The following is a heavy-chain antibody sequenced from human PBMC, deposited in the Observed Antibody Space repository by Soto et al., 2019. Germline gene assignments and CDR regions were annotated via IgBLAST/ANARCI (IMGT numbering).Heavy chain of an antibody. D-gene: IGHD2-15*01. Sequence: QVKLVESGGGVVQPGRSLRLSCEASGFTFSSYAMHWVRQAPGEGLEWVAVISYDGSNTYYADSVKGRFPISSDNSKNTRYLQMNSLRAEDTAVYDCTREVEVGATVVTELEGFFYYWGQGTLVTVSS. CDR3: TREVEVGATVVTELEGFFYY. CDR1: GFTFSSYA. V-gene: IGHV3-30-3*01. CDR2: ISYDGSNT. J-gene: IGHJ4*02.